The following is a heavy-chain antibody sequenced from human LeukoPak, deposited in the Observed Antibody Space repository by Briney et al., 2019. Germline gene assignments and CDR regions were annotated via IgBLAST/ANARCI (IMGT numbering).Heavy chain of an antibody. CDR1: GGSFSGYY. CDR2: INHSGST. J-gene: IGHJ4*02. Sequence: SETLSLTCAVYGGSFSGYYWSWIRQPPGKGLEWIGEINHSGSTNYNPSLKRRVTISVDKSKNQFSLKLSSVTAADTAVYYCARVFCSGGSCYSIGGFDYWGQGTLVTVSS. D-gene: IGHD2-15*01. V-gene: IGHV4-34*01. CDR3: ARVFCSGGSCYSIGGFDY.